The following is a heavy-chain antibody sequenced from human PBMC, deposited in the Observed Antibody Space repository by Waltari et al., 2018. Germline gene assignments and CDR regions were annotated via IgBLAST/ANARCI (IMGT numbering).Heavy chain of an antibody. D-gene: IGHD3-9*01. Sequence: QLQLQESGPGLVKPSETLSLTRTVSGGPISRESYYWGWIRQPPGKGLGWIGIISYSGSTYYNPSLKSRVTISVDTSKNQFSLKLSSVTAADTAVYYCARLSYHIVTGYGWFDPWGLGTLVTVSS. CDR1: GGPISRESYY. V-gene: IGHV4-39*01. CDR3: ARLSYHIVTGYGWFDP. J-gene: IGHJ5*02. CDR2: ISYSGST.